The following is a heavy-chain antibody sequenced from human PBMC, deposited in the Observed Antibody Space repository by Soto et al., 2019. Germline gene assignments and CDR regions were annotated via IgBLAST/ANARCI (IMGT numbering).Heavy chain of an antibody. D-gene: IGHD2-21*02. CDR1: GFTFSSYG. J-gene: IGHJ4*02. CDR3: ARGGGNSDLDY. V-gene: IGHV3-33*01. Sequence: PGGSLRLSCAASGFTFSSYGMHWVRQAPGKGLEWVAVIWYDGSNKYYADSVKGRFTISRDNSKNTLYLQMNSLRAEDTAVYYCARGGGNSDLDYWGQGTLVTVSS. CDR2: IWYDGSNK.